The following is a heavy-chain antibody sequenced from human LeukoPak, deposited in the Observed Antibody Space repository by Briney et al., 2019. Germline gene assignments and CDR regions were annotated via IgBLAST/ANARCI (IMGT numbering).Heavy chain of an antibody. J-gene: IGHJ4*02. CDR1: GFTFSSYS. V-gene: IGHV3-48*01. D-gene: IGHD1-26*01. Sequence: GRSLRLSCAASGFTFSSYSMNWVRQAPGKGLEWVSYISSSSTIYYADSVKGRFTISRDNAKNSLYLQMNSLRAEDTAVYYCARGLGELQGVDYWGQGTLVTVSS. CDR2: ISSSSTI. CDR3: ARGLGELQGVDY.